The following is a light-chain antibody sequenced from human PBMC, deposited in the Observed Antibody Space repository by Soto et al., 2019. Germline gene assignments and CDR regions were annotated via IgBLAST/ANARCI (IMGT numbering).Light chain of an antibody. CDR3: GAWDDSLNGNYV. CDR1: SXNIGINT. V-gene: IGLV1-44*01. J-gene: IGLJ1*01. Sequence: QSVLTQPPSASGTPGQRVTISCSGGSXNIGINTVNWYQQLPGTAPKVLIYTDNQRPSGVPDRFSGSKSGTSASLAINGLQSGDEADYYCGAWDDSLNGNYVFGTGTKVTVL. CDR2: TDN.